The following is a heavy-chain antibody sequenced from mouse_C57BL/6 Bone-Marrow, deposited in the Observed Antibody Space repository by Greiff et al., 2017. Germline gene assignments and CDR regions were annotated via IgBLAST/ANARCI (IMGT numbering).Heavy chain of an antibody. CDR3: ARKGYYYGSSSFAY. V-gene: IGHV1-85*01. Sequence: VQLVESGPELVKPGASVKLSCKASGYTFTSYDINWVKQRPGQGLEWIGWIYPRDGSTKYNEKFKGKATLTVDTSSSTAYMELHSLTSEDSAVYFCARKGYYYGSSSFAYWGQGTLVTVSA. J-gene: IGHJ3*01. D-gene: IGHD1-1*01. CDR2: IYPRDGST. CDR1: GYTFTSYD.